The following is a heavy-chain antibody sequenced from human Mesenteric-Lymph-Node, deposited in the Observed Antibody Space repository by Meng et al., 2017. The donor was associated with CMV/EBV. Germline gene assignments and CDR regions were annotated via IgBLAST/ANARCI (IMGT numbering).Heavy chain of an antibody. CDR1: GYPFTNYY. J-gene: IGHJ6*02. D-gene: IGHD2-2*01. CDR2: ITPNSGGT. CDR3: ARDLVVVPAASYYYYGMDV. Sequence: ASVKVSCKASGYPFTNYYIHWVRQAPGQGLEWMGWITPNSGGTNYAQNFQGRVTVTRDTSINTGYMELSGLRSDDTAVYYCARDLVVVPAASYYYYGMDVWGQGTTVTVSS. V-gene: IGHV1-2*02.